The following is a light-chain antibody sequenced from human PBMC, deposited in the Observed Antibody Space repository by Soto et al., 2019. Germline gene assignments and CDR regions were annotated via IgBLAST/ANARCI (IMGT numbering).Light chain of an antibody. CDR2: DVS. Sequence: EIVLTQSPVTLSLSPGERATLSCGASQTVDKNYLGWYQQKPGLAPRLLIYDVSNRATGIPDRFSGSGSGTHFTLTITRLEPEDFAVYYCQQYAHSPLTFGGGTKLEIK. J-gene: IGKJ4*01. V-gene: IGKV3D-20*01. CDR1: QTVDKNY. CDR3: QQYAHSPLT.